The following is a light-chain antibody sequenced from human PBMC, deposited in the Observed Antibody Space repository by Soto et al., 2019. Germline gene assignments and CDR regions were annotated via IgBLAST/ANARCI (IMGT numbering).Light chain of an antibody. J-gene: IGKJ4*01. Sequence: DIQMTQSPSSVSASVGDRVTITCRASQGINRWLAWYQQKLGKAPKLLIFDASSLQSGVPSRFSGSGSGTDSTLTISSLQPEDFATYYCQQANSFPLTFGGGTKVDIK. V-gene: IGKV1D-12*01. CDR1: QGINRW. CDR3: QQANSFPLT. CDR2: DAS.